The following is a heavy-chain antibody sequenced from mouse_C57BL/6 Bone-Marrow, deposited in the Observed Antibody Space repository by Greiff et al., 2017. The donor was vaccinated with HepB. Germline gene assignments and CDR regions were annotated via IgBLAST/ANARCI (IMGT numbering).Heavy chain of an antibody. D-gene: IGHD1-1*01. CDR1: GYTFTSYG. Sequence: QVQLQQSGAELARPGASVKLSCKASGYTFTSYGISWVKQRTGQGLEWIGEIDPRSGNTYYNEKFKGKATLTADKSSSTAYMELRSLTSEDSAVYFCARSGYGSSYRYFDVWGTGTTVTVSS. CDR2: IDPRSGNT. J-gene: IGHJ1*03. CDR3: ARSGYGSSYRYFDV. V-gene: IGHV1-81*01.